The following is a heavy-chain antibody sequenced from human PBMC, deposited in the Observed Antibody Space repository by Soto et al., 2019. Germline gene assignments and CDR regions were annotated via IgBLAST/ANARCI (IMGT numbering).Heavy chain of an antibody. CDR2: TSSDGTDN. V-gene: IGHV3-30*04. D-gene: IGHD2-2*02. CDR3: AREYTAWPLAYGLDV. J-gene: IGHJ6*02. CDR1: GFTFSSYA. Sequence: GGSLRLSCAASGFTFSSYAMHWVRQAPGTGPEWVAATSSDGTDNVYADSVSGRFTISRDNAKNSVSLQMNSLRAEDTAVYYCAREYTAWPLAYGLDVWGQGTTVTVSS.